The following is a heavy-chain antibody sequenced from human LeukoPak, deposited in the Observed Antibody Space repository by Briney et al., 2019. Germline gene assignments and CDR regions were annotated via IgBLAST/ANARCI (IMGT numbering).Heavy chain of an antibody. J-gene: IGHJ5*02. V-gene: IGHV3-9*01. CDR3: ARDGRGYNWHDPRPT. Sequence: GRSLRLSCAASGFTFDGYAMHWVRQAPGKGLEWVSGISWNSGSIGYADSVKGRFTISRDNAKNSLYLQMNSLRAEDTAVYYCARDGRGYNWHDPRPTWGQGTLATVSS. CDR1: GFTFDGYA. D-gene: IGHD1-20*01. CDR2: ISWNSGSI.